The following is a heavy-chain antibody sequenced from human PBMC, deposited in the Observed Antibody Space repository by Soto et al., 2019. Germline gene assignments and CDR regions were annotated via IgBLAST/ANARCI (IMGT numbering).Heavy chain of an antibody. V-gene: IGHV1-3*01. CDR3: ARFIAVANDKWGNDY. CDR2: INAGNGNT. D-gene: IGHD6-19*01. Sequence: QVQLVQSGAEVKKPGASVKVSCKASGYTFTSYAMHWVRQAPGQRLEWMGWINAGNGNTKYSQKFQGRVTITTDTSASTAYMELSSLRSEDTAVYYCARFIAVANDKWGNDYWGQGTLVTVSS. CDR1: GYTFTSYA. J-gene: IGHJ4*02.